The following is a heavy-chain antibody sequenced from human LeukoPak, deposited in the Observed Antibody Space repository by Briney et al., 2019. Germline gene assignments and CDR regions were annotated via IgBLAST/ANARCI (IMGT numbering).Heavy chain of an antibody. J-gene: IGHJ4*02. V-gene: IGHV3-23*01. CDR3: SSSSSIGDY. CDR1: GFTFSSDA. D-gene: IGHD6-6*01. CDR2: LSGRGGST. Sequence: GSLRLSCAASGFTFSSDAMRWVRQAPGKGGEWVSALSGRGGSTYYADSVSGRFTNSRDNSKHTQNLRMNSLSAADTAVYYCSSSSSIGDYWGQGTLVTVSS.